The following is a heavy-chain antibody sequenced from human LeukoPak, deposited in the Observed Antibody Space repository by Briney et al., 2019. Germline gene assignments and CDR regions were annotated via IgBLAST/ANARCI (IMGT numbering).Heavy chain of an antibody. CDR2: INPNSGGT. CDR1: GYTFTDYY. Sequence: ASVKVSCKASGYTFTDYYMHWVRQAPGQGLEWMGRINPNSGGTNYAQKFQGRVTMTRDTSISTAFMELSRLRSDDTAVYYCARDRRLAYCGGDCYFNWFDPWGQGTLVTVSS. D-gene: IGHD2-21*02. J-gene: IGHJ5*02. CDR3: ARDRRLAYCGGDCYFNWFDP. V-gene: IGHV1-2*06.